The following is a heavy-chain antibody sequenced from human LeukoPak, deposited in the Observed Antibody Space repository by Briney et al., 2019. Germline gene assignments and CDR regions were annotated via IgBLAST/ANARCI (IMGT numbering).Heavy chain of an antibody. Sequence: SETLSLTCTVSGYSISSGYYWGWIRQPPGKGLEWIGSIYHSGSTYYNPSLKSRVTISVDTSTNQFSLKLTSVTAADTAVYYCARHRFNSVWSTFDIWGQGTMVTVSS. CDR2: IYHSGST. V-gene: IGHV4-38-2*02. CDR3: ARHRFNSVWSTFDI. J-gene: IGHJ3*02. CDR1: GYSISSGYY. D-gene: IGHD6-19*01.